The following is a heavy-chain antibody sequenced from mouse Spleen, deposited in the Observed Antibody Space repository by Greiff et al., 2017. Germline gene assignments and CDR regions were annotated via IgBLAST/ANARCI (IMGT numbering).Heavy chain of an antibody. CDR3: ARNRDGPFDY. CDR1: GFSLTSYG. CDR2: IWSGGST. V-gene: IGHV2-2*01. D-gene: IGHD2-3*01. J-gene: IGHJ2*01. Sequence: QVQLKQSGPGLVQPSQSLSITCTVSGFSLTSYGVHWVRQSPGKGLEWLGVIWSGGSTDYNAAFISRLSISKDNSKSQVFFKMNSLQADDTAIYYCARNRDGPFDYWGQGTTLTVSS.